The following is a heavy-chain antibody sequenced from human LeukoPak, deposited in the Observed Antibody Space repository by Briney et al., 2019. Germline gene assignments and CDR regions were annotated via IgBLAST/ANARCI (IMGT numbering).Heavy chain of an antibody. V-gene: IGHV4-59*08. CDR1: GGSIRSYY. Sequence: TPSETLSLTCTVSGGSIRSYYWSWIRQPPGKGLEWIGYIYYSGSTNYNPSLKSRVTISVDTSKNQFSLKLSSVTAADTAVYYRARQGAGVPFDYWGRGTLVTVSS. J-gene: IGHJ4*02. D-gene: IGHD3-10*01. CDR3: ARQGAGVPFDY. CDR2: IYYSGST.